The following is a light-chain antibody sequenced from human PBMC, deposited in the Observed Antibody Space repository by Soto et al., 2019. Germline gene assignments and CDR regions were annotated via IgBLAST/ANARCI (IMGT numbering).Light chain of an antibody. CDR3: SSYTSSSLYV. J-gene: IGLJ1*01. Sequence: QSVRTQPASVSGSPGQSITISCTGTSSDVGGYSYVSWYQQLPGKAPKLMIYDVSDRSSGVSNRFSGSKSGNTASLTISGLQAEDEADYYCSSYTSSSLYVFGTGTKVTVL. CDR1: SSDVGGYSY. V-gene: IGLV2-14*01. CDR2: DVS.